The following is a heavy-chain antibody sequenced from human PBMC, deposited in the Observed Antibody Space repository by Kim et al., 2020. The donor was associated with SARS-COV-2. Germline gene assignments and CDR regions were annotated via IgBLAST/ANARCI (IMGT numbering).Heavy chain of an antibody. CDR2: IIGSGTTI. V-gene: IGHV3-48*03. CDR1: GFTFSSYE. J-gene: IGHJ4*02. CDR3: ARGLNHSPFDY. Sequence: GGSLRLSCTASGFTFSSYEMNWVRQAPGKGLEWVSYIIGSGTTIYYADSVRGRFTISRDNDKNSLFLQMNSLRAEDTAVYYCARGLNHSPFDYWGQGTLV. D-gene: IGHD2-8*01.